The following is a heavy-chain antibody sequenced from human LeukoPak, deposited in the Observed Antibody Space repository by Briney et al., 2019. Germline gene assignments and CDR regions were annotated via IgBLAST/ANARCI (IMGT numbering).Heavy chain of an antibody. CDR1: GFTFSDYY. CDR2: ISSSSSYT. Sequence: GGSLRLSCAASGFTFSDYYMSWIRQAPGMGLEWVSYISSSSSYTNYADSVKGRFTISRDNAKNSLYLQMNSLRAEDTAVYYCAKTKEIQLWDYYGMDVWGQGTTVTVSS. D-gene: IGHD5-18*01. V-gene: IGHV3-11*03. CDR3: AKTKEIQLWDYYGMDV. J-gene: IGHJ6*02.